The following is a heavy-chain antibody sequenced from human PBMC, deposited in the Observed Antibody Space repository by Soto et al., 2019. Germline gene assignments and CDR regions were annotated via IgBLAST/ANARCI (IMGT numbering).Heavy chain of an antibody. Sequence: QVQLVESGGGVVQPGRSLRLSYAASGFTFSSYGMHWVRQAPGKGLEWVAVIWYDGSNKYYADSVKGRFTISRDNSKNTLYLQMNSLRAEDTAVYYCARELKSGYDEVGFDYWGQGTLVTVSS. CDR2: IWYDGSNK. D-gene: IGHD5-12*01. V-gene: IGHV3-33*01. CDR3: ARELKSGYDEVGFDY. CDR1: GFTFSSYG. J-gene: IGHJ4*02.